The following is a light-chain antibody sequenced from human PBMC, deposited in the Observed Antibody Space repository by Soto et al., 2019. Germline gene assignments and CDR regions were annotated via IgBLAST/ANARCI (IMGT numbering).Light chain of an antibody. V-gene: IGKV3-20*01. CDR1: QSVNNNY. CDR2: GAS. Sequence: EIVLTQSPGTLSLSPGERATLSCRASQSVNNNYLAWYQQKPGQAPRLLIYGASSRAAGIPDRFSGSGSGTDFTLTISRLESEDFAVFYCQQYGSPPLTFGGGTKVDIK. J-gene: IGKJ4*01. CDR3: QQYGSPPLT.